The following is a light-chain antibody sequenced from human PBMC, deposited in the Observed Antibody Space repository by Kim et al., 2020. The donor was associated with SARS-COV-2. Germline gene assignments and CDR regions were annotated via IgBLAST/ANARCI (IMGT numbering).Light chain of an antibody. V-gene: IGKV3-15*01. CDR2: GAF. CDR3: QQYNNWPLT. Sequence: EIVMTQSPATLSVSPGERVTLSCRASQNVSSNLAWYQQTPGQAPRLLIYGAFTGATAIPGRFSGSGSGTEFTLTIGSLQSEDFAVYYCQQYNNWPLTFGGGTKVDIK. CDR1: QNVSSN. J-gene: IGKJ4*01.